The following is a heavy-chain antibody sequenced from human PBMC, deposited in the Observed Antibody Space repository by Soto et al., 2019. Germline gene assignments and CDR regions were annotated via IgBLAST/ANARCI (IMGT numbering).Heavy chain of an antibody. V-gene: IGHV1-69*01. D-gene: IGHD1-26*01. Sequence: QVQLVQSGAEVKKPGSSVNVSCKASGGTFSSYAISWVRQAPGQGLEWMGGIIPIFGTANYAQNFQRRVTINADESTSTAYMELSSLRSEDTAVYYCASTPGEVGAIRNWFDPWGQGTLVTVSS. J-gene: IGHJ5*02. CDR3: ASTPGEVGAIRNWFDP. CDR2: IIPIFGTA. CDR1: GGTFSSYA.